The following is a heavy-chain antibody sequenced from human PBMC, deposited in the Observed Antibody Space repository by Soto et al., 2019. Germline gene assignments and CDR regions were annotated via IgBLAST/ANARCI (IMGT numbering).Heavy chain of an antibody. CDR2: IYYSGST. J-gene: IGHJ4*02. D-gene: IGHD6-19*01. Sequence: PSETLSLTCTVSGGSISSYYWSWIRQPPGKGLEWIGYIYYSGSTNYNPSLKGRVTISVDTSKNQFSLKLSSVTAADTAVYYCARGLAVAGTFDYWGQGTLVTVSS. V-gene: IGHV4-59*01. CDR3: ARGLAVAGTFDY. CDR1: GGSISSYY.